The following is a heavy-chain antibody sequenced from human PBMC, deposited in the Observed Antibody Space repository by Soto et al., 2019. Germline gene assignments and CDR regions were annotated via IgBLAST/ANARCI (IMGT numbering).Heavy chain of an antibody. V-gene: IGHV3-23*01. D-gene: IGHD6-6*01. CDR1: GFTFSSYA. J-gene: IGHJ4*02. CDR2: ISGSGGST. CDR3: AKAVRMDRFYFDY. Sequence: GGSLRLSCAASGFTFSSYAMRWVRQAPGKGLEWVSAISGSGGSTYYADSVKGRFTVSRDNSKNTLYLQMNSLRAEDTAVYYCAKAVRMDRFYFDYWGQGTLVTVSS.